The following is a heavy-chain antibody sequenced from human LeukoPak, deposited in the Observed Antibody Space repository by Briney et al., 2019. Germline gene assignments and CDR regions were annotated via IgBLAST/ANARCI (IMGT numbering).Heavy chain of an antibody. CDR1: RFTFSIHG. V-gene: IGHV3-30-3*01. J-gene: IGHJ3*01. CDR2: ISYHGSNK. Sequence: QSGGSLRLSCAASRFTFSIHGMHWVRQAPGKGLEWVAVISYHGSNKHYADSVKGRFTISRDNSKNSLYLQMHSLRPEDTAVYYCARAYSGSFHEAFDFWGQGTMVTVSS. D-gene: IGHD1-26*01. CDR3: ARAYSGSFHEAFDF.